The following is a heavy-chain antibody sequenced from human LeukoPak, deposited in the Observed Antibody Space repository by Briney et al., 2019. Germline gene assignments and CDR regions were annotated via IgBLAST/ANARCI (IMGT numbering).Heavy chain of an antibody. CDR2: IGGSGSRT. Sequence: GGSLRLSCVVSGFNFGSHEMSWVRQAPGKGLEWVSYIGGSGSRTHYADSVKGRFTVSRDKDKNALYLQLNNLRAKDKAVYYFAIEIIPPPGSFDSGGQGTVVSASS. V-gene: IGHV3-48*03. CDR3: AIEIIPPPGSFDS. CDR1: GFNFGSHE. J-gene: IGHJ3*02. D-gene: IGHD2-15*01.